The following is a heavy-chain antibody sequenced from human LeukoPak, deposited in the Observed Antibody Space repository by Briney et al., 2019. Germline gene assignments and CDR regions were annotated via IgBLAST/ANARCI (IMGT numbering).Heavy chain of an antibody. D-gene: IGHD3-10*01. CDR3: ARDQNYYGSGRLY. V-gene: IGHV3-21*01. J-gene: IGHJ4*02. CDR1: GFTFSIYS. CDR2: ISSSSSYI. Sequence: GGSLRLSCAASGFTFSIYSMNWVRQAPGKGLEWVSSISSSSSYIYYADSVKGRFTISRDNAKNSLYLQMNSLRAEDTAVYYCARDQNYYGSGRLYWGQGTLVTVSS.